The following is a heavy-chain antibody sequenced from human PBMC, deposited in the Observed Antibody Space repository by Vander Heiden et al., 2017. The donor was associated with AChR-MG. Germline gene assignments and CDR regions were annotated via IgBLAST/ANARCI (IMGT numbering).Heavy chain of an antibody. CDR1: GGTFSSYA. D-gene: IGHD3-3*01. V-gene: IGHV1-69*06. J-gene: IGHJ6*02. Sequence: QVQLVQSGAEVKKPGSSVKVSCKASGGTFSSYAISWVRQAPGQGLEWMGGIIPIFGTANYAQKFQGRVTITADKSTSTAYMELSSLRSEDTAVYYCARVVPTSFTLTIFGGYGMDVWGQGTTVTVSS. CDR2: IIPIFGTA. CDR3: ARVVPTSFTLTIFGGYGMDV.